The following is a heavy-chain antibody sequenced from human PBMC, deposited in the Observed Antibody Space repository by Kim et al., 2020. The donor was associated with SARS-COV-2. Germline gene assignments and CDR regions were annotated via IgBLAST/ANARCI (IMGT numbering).Heavy chain of an antibody. CDR1: GFTFDDYA. Sequence: GGSLRLSCAASGFTFDDYAMHWVRQAPGKGLEWVSGISWNSGSIGYADSVKGRFTISRDNAKNSLYLQMNSLRAEDTALYYCAKGAAARAALDYWGQGTLVTVSS. V-gene: IGHV3-9*01. CDR2: ISWNSGSI. CDR3: AKGAAARAALDY. D-gene: IGHD6-13*01. J-gene: IGHJ4*02.